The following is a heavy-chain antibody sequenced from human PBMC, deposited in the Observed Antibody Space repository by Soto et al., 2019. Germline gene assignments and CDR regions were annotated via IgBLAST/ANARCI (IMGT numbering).Heavy chain of an antibody. CDR2: MSYSESP. CDR1: GGSIRSYY. D-gene: IGHD1-26*01. J-gene: IGHJ3*01. CDR3: ARGVLRGDMGTFDF. Sequence: SETLSLTCTVSGGSIRSYYWSWIRQPPGKGLEYVGYMSYSESPNYNPSLKSRVTISVDTSKNQVSLRLSSATAADTAVYYCARGVLRGDMGTFDFWGQGKRAT. V-gene: IGHV4-59*08.